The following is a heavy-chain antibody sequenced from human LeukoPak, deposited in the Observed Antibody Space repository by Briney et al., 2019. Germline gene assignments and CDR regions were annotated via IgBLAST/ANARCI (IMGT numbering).Heavy chain of an antibody. Sequence: PGGSLRLSCAASGFNLASYMLNWVRQAPGKGLEWVSSISSTGSYIYYADSVKGRFTISRDNPGNVIYLQMDSLRAEDTAVYYCTRVAQSGPTGWFDPWGQGTQVTVSS. J-gene: IGHJ5*02. CDR3: TRVAQSGPTGWFDP. D-gene: IGHD1-1*01. CDR1: GFNLASYM. V-gene: IGHV3-21*01. CDR2: ISSTGSYI.